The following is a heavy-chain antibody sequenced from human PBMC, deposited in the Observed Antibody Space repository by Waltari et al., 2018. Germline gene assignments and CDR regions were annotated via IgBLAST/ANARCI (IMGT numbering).Heavy chain of an antibody. D-gene: IGHD4-4*01. CDR1: GSTLTKLS. V-gene: IGHV1-24*01. Sequence: QVQLVQSGTEVKKPGASVKVSCKVSGSTLTKLSMHWVRQAPGKGLEWMGGFDPEDGEKGSAQRFQGRLTLTEDTSTDTAYMELSTLRSEDTAVYYCATVDGLTVLQGEFDYWGQGILVTVSS. CDR3: ATVDGLTVLQGEFDY. J-gene: IGHJ4*02. CDR2: FDPEDGEK.